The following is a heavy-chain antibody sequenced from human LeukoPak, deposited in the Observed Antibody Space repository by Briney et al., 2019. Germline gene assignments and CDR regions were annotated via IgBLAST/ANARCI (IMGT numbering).Heavy chain of an antibody. V-gene: IGHV3-48*01. CDR1: GFSFSSYS. CDR3: ARDDDDYSNSGPLDY. CDR2: NSSGSRTI. Sequence: PGGSLRLSCAASGFSFSSYSMNWVRQAPGKGLEWVSYNSSGSRTIFYADSVKGRFTISRDNAKNSLYLQMYSLRAEDTAVYFCARDDDDYSNSGPLDYWGQGTLVTVSS. D-gene: IGHD4-11*01. J-gene: IGHJ4*02.